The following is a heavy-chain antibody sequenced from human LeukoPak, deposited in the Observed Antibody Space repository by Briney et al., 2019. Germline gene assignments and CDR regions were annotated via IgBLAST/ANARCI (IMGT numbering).Heavy chain of an antibody. CDR1: GFTFSSYA. J-gene: IGHJ4*02. V-gene: IGHV3-23*01. CDR2: ISGSGGST. CDR3: ARRVDTAFDY. D-gene: IGHD5-18*01. Sequence: GGSLRLSCTASGFTFSSYAMSWVRQAPGKGLEWVSAISGSGGSTYYADSVKGRFTISRDNSKNTLYLQMNSLRAEDTSVYYCARRVDTAFDYWGQGTLVTVSS.